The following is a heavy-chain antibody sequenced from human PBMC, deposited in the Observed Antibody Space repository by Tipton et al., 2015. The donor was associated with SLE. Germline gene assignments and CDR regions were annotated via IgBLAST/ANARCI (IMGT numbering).Heavy chain of an antibody. V-gene: IGHV4-59*08. J-gene: IGHJ6*03. CDR1: GGSISSYY. Sequence: LRLSCTVSGGSISSYYWSWIRQPPGKGLEWIGYIYYSGSTNYNPSLKSQVTISVDTSKNQFSLKLSSVTAADTAVYYCARGVSGYFHYCYMDVWGKGTTVTVSS. CDR2: IYYSGST. CDR3: ARGVSGYFHYCYMDV. D-gene: IGHD3-16*01.